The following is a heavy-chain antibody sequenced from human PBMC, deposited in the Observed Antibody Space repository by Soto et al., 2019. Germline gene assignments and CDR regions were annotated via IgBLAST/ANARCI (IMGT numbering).Heavy chain of an antibody. CDR2: ISGSGGST. CDR3: ARVHKGYYGSGSYLMALDP. J-gene: IGHJ5*02. V-gene: IGHV3-23*01. Sequence: GGSLRLSCAASGFTFSSYAMSWVRQAPGKGLEWVSAISGSGGSTYYADSVKGRFTISRDNSKNTLYLQMNSLRAEGTAVYYCARVHKGYYGSGSYLMALDPWGQGTLVTVSS. CDR1: GFTFSSYA. D-gene: IGHD3-10*01.